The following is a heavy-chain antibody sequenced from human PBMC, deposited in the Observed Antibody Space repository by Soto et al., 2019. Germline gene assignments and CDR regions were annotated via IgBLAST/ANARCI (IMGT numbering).Heavy chain of an antibody. CDR1: GGTFSSYA. CDR2: IIPILGTA. V-gene: IGHV1-69*13. D-gene: IGHD1-1*01. Sequence: ASVKVSCKASGGTFSSYAISWVRQAPGQGLEWMGGIIPILGTANYAQKFQGRVTITADESTSTAYMELSSLRSEDTAVYYCARDPDEKNWSPYYFDYWGQGTLVTVSS. CDR3: ARDPDEKNWSPYYFDY. J-gene: IGHJ4*02.